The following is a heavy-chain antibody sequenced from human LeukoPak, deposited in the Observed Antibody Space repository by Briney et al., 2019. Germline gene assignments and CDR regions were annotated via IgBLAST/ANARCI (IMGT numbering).Heavy chain of an antibody. CDR1: GGSISSHY. CDR2: INQGGST. V-gene: IGHV4-34*01. J-gene: IGHJ6*03. D-gene: IGHD2/OR15-2a*01. CDR3: ARGDLVILPAVNYYYYYMDV. Sequence: PSATLSLACTVAGGSISSHYWRWIRQPPGKGLEWSGEINQGGSTNYKPSLKSRVTISVDTSKNQFSLKLGSVSAADTAMYYCARGDLVILPAVNYYYYYMDVWGEGTTVTVSS.